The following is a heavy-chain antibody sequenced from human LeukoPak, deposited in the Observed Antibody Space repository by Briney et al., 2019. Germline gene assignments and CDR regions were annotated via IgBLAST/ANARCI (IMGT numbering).Heavy chain of an antibody. CDR3: ARVTYGSGNFYYYYYMDV. V-gene: IGHV1-8*01. Sequence: ASVKVSCKASGYTFTSYDINWVRQATGQGLEWMGWMNPNSGNTGYAQKFQGRVTMTRNTSMSTAYMELSSLRSEDTAVYYCARVTYGSGNFYYYYYMDVWGKGTTVTVSS. CDR2: MNPNSGNT. CDR1: GYTFTSYD. D-gene: IGHD3-10*01. J-gene: IGHJ6*03.